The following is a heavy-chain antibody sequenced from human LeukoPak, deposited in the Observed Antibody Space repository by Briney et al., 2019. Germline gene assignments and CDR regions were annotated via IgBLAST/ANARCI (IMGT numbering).Heavy chain of an antibody. CDR1: GGSISSGSYY. J-gene: IGHJ6*03. V-gene: IGHV4-61*02. D-gene: IGHD3-10*01. CDR3: ARSYGSGRPYYYYYMDV. Sequence: SETLSLTCTVSGGSISSGSYYWSWIQQPAGKGLEWIGRIYTSGSTNYNPSLKSRVTISVDTSKNQFSLKLSSVTAADTAVYYCARSYGSGRPYYYYYMDVWGKGTTVTVSS. CDR2: IYTSGST.